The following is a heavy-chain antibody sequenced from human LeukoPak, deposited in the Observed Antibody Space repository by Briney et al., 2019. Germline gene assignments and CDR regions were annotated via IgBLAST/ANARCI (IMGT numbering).Heavy chain of an antibody. D-gene: IGHD3-3*01. V-gene: IGHV4-39*01. CDR1: GGSISSSSYY. CDR3: ERPTFGVVIPRTYYYYYMDV. J-gene: IGHJ6*03. CDR2: IYNSGST. Sequence: PSETLSLTCTVSGGSISSSSYYWGWIRQPPGKGLEWIGSIYNSGSTYYNPSLKSRVTISVDTSKNQFSLKLSSVTAADTAVYYCERPTFGVVIPRTYYYYYMDVWGKGTTVTVSS.